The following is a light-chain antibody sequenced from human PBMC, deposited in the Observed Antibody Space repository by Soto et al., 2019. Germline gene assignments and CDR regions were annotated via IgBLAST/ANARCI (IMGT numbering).Light chain of an antibody. CDR3: QQYGSSPLT. J-gene: IGKJ4*01. CDR2: GAS. V-gene: IGKV3-20*01. Sequence: IVLTPAACTLSLSPGERATLSCGASQNININYLAWYQQKPGQAPRLLIYGASIRATGIPDRFSVSGSGTDFTLTINRLETEDFAVYYCQQYGSSPLTFGGGTKVDIK. CDR1: QNININY.